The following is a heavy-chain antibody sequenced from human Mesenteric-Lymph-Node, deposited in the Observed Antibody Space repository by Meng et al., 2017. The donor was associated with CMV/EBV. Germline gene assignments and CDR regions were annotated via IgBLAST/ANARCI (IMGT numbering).Heavy chain of an antibody. V-gene: IGHV3-30*02. Sequence: GESLKISCAASGFTFSSFGMQWVRQAPGKGLEWVAFIRYDGSNKYYADSVKGRFTISRDNAKNSLFLQMNSLRAEDTAVYYCARVWSGYPDAFDIWGQGTKVTVSS. D-gene: IGHD3-3*01. CDR1: GFTFSSFG. CDR2: IRYDGSNK. CDR3: ARVWSGYPDAFDI. J-gene: IGHJ3*02.